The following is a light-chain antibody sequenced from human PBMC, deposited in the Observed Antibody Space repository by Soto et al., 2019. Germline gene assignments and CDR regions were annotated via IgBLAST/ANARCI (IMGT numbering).Light chain of an antibody. CDR1: QSVTSN. CDR3: QQYNNWPPVT. V-gene: IGKV3-15*01. J-gene: IGKJ5*01. CDR2: GAS. Sequence: EIVMTQSPATLSVSPGERATLSCRASQSVTSNLAWYQQKPGQAPRLPIYGASTRATGLPARFSGSGSGTEFTLTISSLQSGDFAVYYCQQYNNWPPVTFGQGTRREI.